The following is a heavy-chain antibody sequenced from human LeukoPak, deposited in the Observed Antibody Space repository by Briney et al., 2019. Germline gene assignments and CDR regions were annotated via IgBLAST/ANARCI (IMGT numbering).Heavy chain of an antibody. CDR1: GYTFTSYA. Sequence: AASVKVSCKTSGYTFTSYAISWVRQAPGQGLEWMGWINTNTGNPTYAQGFAGRYVFSLDTSVSTAYLQISGLKADDTAVYYCGRDPKLGIRGYTYGYIDSWGQGTLVIVSS. D-gene: IGHD5-18*01. CDR2: INTNTGNP. V-gene: IGHV7-4-1*02. CDR3: GRDPKLGIRGYTYGYIDS. J-gene: IGHJ4*02.